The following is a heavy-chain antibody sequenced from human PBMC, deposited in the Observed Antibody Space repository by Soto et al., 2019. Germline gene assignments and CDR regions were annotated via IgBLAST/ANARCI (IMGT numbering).Heavy chain of an antibody. Sequence: QVQLQESGPGLVKPSQTLSLTCSVSGDSISSTGFYWSWIRQHPGKALEWIGYIHYTGSTSYNPSLKSRLAISLDASKNQFSLSLSSVTSADTAVYYCARDHRSLGDYYGIDVWGQGTTVTVSS. CDR2: IHYTGST. V-gene: IGHV4-31*03. CDR1: GDSISSTGFY. CDR3: ARDHRSLGDYYGIDV. D-gene: IGHD3-10*01. J-gene: IGHJ6*02.